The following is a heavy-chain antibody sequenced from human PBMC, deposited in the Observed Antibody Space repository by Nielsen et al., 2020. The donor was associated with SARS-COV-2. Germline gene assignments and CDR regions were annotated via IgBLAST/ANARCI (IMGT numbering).Heavy chain of an antibody. CDR2: ISWNSGSI. CDR3: AGVGGYYFDY. D-gene: IGHD3-16*01. V-gene: IGHV3-9*01. Sequence: GGSLRLSCAASGFTFEDYAMHWVRQAPGKGLEWVSGISWNSGSIGYADSVKGRFTISRDNAKNSLYLQMNSLRAEDTAVYYCAGVGGYYFDYWGQGTLVTVSS. CDR1: GFTFEDYA. J-gene: IGHJ4*02.